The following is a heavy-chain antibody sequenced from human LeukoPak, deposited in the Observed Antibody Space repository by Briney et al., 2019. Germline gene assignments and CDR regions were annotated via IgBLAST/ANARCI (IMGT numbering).Heavy chain of an antibody. J-gene: IGHJ4*02. Sequence: PSETLSLTCAVYGGSFRGYYWSWIRQPPGKGLEWIGEINHSGSTNYNPSLKSRVTISVDTSKNQFSLKLSSVTAVDTAVYYCARGLYSSSSNYYFDYWGQGTLVTVSS. CDR3: ARGLYSSSSNYYFDY. V-gene: IGHV4-34*01. CDR1: GGSFRGYY. CDR2: INHSGST. D-gene: IGHD6-6*01.